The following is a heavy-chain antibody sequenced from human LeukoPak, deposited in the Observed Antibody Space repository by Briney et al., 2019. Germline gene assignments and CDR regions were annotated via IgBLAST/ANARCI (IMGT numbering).Heavy chain of an antibody. CDR2: IWYDGSNK. CDR3: ARDIGYYYDSSGPADY. CDR1: GFTFSSYG. D-gene: IGHD3-22*01. J-gene: IGHJ4*02. V-gene: IGHV3-33*01. Sequence: GGSLRLSCAASGFTFSSYGMHWVRQAPGKGLEWVADIWYDGSNKYYADSVKGRFTISRDNSKNTLYLQMNSLRAEDTAVYYCARDIGYYYDSSGPADYWGQGTLVTVSS.